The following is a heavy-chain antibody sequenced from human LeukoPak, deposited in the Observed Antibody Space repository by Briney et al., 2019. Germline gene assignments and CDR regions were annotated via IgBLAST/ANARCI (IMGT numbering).Heavy chain of an antibody. CDR2: INPNSGGT. Sequence: VASVKVSCKASGYTFTGYYMHWVRQAPGQGLEWMGRINPNSGGTNHAQKFQGRVTMTRDTSISTAYMELSRLRSDDTAVYYCARDLGTMGSEFDYWGQGTLVTVSS. D-gene: IGHD1-7*01. CDR1: GYTFTGYY. J-gene: IGHJ4*02. CDR3: ARDLGTMGSEFDY. V-gene: IGHV1-2*06.